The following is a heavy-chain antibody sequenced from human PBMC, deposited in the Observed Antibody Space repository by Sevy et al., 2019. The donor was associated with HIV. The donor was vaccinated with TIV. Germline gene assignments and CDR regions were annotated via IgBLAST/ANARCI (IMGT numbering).Heavy chain of an antibody. Sequence: SETLSLTCAVYGGSFSGYYWSWIRRPPGKGLEWIGEINHSGSTNDNPSLKSRVTISVDTSKNQFSLKLSSVTAADTAVYYCARGGEWVMGGWYYYYYGMDVWGQGTTVTVSS. CDR2: INHSGST. CDR1: GGSFSGYY. CDR3: ARGGEWVMGGWYYYYYGMDV. D-gene: IGHD6-19*01. V-gene: IGHV4-34*01. J-gene: IGHJ6*02.